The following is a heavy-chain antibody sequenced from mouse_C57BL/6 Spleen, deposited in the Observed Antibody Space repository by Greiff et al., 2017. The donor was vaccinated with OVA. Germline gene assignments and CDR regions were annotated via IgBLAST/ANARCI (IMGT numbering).Heavy chain of an antibody. CDR2: INPNNGGT. D-gene: IGHD1-1*01. CDR1: GYTFTDYY. Sequence: EVQLQQSGPELVKPGASVKISCKASGYTFTDYYMNWVKQSHGKSLEWIGDINPNNGGTSYNQKFKGKATLTVDKSSSTAYMELRSLTSEDSAVYYCARKGGYYYGRGYCDVWGTGTTVTVSS. V-gene: IGHV1-26*01. CDR3: ARKGGYYYGRGYCDV. J-gene: IGHJ1*03.